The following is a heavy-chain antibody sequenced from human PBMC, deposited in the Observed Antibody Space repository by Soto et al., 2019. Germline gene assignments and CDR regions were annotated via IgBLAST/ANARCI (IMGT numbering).Heavy chain of an antibody. J-gene: IGHJ4*02. V-gene: IGHV3-49*03. D-gene: IGHD5-12*01. CDR1: VFTCGAYA. CDR3: TRGMYTAYETAPLFFDF. CDR2: SRSKGYGGTT. Sequence: PGGSLRLSCTTSVFTCGAYALSWFRQAPGKRLEWVGFSRSKGYGGTTEFAASVRGRFTISRDDSNSIAYLQMNSLKTEDTAVYYCTRGMYTAYETAPLFFDFWGQGTLVTVSS.